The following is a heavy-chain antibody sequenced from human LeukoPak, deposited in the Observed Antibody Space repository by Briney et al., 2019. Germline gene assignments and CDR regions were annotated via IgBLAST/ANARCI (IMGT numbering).Heavy chain of an antibody. V-gene: IGHV3-48*03. J-gene: IGHJ6*03. D-gene: IGHD5-18*01. CDR1: GFTFSSYE. CDR3: ARVGYSYGYYYYYMDV. CDR2: ISSSGSTI. Sequence: GGSLRLSCAASGFTFSSYEMNWVRQAPGKGLEWVSYISSSGSTIYYADSVKGRFTISRDNAKNSLYLQMDSLRAEDTAVYYCARVGYSYGYYYYYMDVWGKGTTVTVSS.